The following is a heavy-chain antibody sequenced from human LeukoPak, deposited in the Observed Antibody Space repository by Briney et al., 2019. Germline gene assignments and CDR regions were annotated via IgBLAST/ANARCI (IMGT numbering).Heavy chain of an antibody. CDR3: ARDTSTVLRYFDWLGDY. CDR1: GFTFSSYA. J-gene: IGHJ4*02. CDR2: ISYDGSNK. D-gene: IGHD3-9*01. Sequence: PGGSLRLSCAASGFTFSSYAMHWVRQAPGKGLEWVAVISYDGSNKYYADSVKGRFTISRDNSKNTLYLQMNSLRAEDTAVYYCARDTSTVLRYFDWLGDYWGQGTLVTVSS. V-gene: IGHV3-30-3*01.